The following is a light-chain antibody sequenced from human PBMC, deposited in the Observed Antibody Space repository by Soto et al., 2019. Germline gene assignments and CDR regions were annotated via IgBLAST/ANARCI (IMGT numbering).Light chain of an antibody. CDR2: EVS. CDR3: ISYTSDDVRYV. CDR1: NSDVGIYDF. Sequence: QSVLTQPPSASGTSGQRVTISCTGSNSDVGIYDFVSWYQHHPGRAPKLIVSEVSHRPSGVSNRFSGSKSGNTASLTISGLQSEDEADYYCISYTSDDVRYVFGTGTKVTVL. V-gene: IGLV2-14*01. J-gene: IGLJ1*01.